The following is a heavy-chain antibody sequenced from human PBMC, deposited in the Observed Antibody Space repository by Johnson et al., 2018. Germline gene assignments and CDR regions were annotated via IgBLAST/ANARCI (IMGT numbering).Heavy chain of an antibody. CDR1: GFTFNSYG. Sequence: QVQLVQSGGGVVQPGRSXRLSCAASGFTFNSYGIHWARQAPGKGLEWVAVISYDGSNKYYADSVKGRFTISRDNSKNTLYLQKNSLRAEDTAVYYCARDISLGYCSGGTCYQGAFDIWGQGTMVTVSS. CDR3: ARDISLGYCSGGTCYQGAFDI. J-gene: IGHJ3*02. CDR2: ISYDGSNK. V-gene: IGHV3-30*03. D-gene: IGHD2-15*01.